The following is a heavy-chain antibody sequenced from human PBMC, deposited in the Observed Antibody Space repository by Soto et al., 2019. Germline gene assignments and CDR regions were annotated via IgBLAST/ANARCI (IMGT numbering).Heavy chain of an antibody. D-gene: IGHD2-2*03. Sequence: PSETLSLTCTVSGGSISSYYWSWIRQPPGKGLEWIGYIYYSGITNYNPSLKSRVTISVDTSKNQFSLKLSSVTAADTAVYFCAREGNLGRWIQPLDSWGQGTLVTVSS. CDR2: IYYSGIT. J-gene: IGHJ4*02. CDR1: GGSISSYY. V-gene: IGHV4-59*01. CDR3: AREGNLGRWIQPLDS.